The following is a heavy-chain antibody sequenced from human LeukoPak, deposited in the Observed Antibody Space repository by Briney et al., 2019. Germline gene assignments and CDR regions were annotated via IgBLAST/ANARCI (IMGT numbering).Heavy chain of an antibody. CDR1: GGSISSSSYY. J-gene: IGHJ4*02. CDR3: ARQGYDSSGNALDY. V-gene: IGHV4-39*01. CDR2: IYYSGST. D-gene: IGHD3-22*01. Sequence: PSETLSLTGTVSGGSISSSSYYWGWIRQPPGKGLEWIGSIYYSGSTYYNPSLKSRVTISVDTSKNQFSLKLSSVTAADTAVYYCARQGYDSSGNALDYWGQGTLVTVSS.